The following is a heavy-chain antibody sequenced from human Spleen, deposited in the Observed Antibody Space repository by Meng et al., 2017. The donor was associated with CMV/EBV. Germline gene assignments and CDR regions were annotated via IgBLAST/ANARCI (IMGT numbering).Heavy chain of an antibody. V-gene: IGHV3-23*01. J-gene: IGHJ4*02. CDR3: AKTITMIVVAPNFNYEY. D-gene: IGHD3-22*01. CDR2: ISGSGGST. Sequence: EVQLXXXXXGLVXPXXXLRLXXXASGFTFSSYAMSWVRQAAGKGLEWVSAISGSGGSTYYADSVKGRFTISRDNSKNTLYLQMNSLRAEDTAVYYCAKTITMIVVAPNFNYEYWGQGTLVTVSS. CDR1: GFTFSSYA.